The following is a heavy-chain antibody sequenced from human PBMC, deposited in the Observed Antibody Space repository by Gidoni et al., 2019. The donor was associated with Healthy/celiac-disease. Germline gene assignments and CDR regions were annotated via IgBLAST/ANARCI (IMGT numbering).Heavy chain of an antibody. Sequence: QVQLVQSGAQVKKPGASVKVSCQASGYTFHSYDINWVRQATGQGLEWMGWRNRNSGNTGYAQKFQGRVTMTRNTSISTAYMELSSLRSEDTAVYYCARGQEKQWLDAFDYWGQGTLVTVSS. D-gene: IGHD6-19*01. CDR3: ARGQEKQWLDAFDY. J-gene: IGHJ4*02. CDR2: RNRNSGNT. CDR1: GYTFHSYD. V-gene: IGHV1-8*01.